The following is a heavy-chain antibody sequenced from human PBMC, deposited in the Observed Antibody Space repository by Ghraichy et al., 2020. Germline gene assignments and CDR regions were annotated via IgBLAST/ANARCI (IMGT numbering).Heavy chain of an antibody. J-gene: IGHJ4*02. CDR3: AAEWELRAY. CDR2: INHSGST. Sequence: SETLSLTCAVYGGSISGYYWSWIRQPPGKGLEWIGEINHSGSTNYNPSLKSRVTISVDTSKNQFSLKLSSVTAADTAVYYCAAEWELRAYWGQGTLVTVSS. CDR1: GGSISGYY. D-gene: IGHD1-26*01. V-gene: IGHV4-34*01.